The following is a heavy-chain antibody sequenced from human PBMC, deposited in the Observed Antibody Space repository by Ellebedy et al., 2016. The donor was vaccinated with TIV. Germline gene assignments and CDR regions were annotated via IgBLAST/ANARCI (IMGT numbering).Heavy chain of an antibody. CDR2: IYSGGNT. J-gene: IGHJ4*02. Sequence: GESLKISCAASGFTVSNNYMSWFRQAPGKGLDWVSLIYSGGNTHYADSVKGGFTISRDNSKNTLYLQMNSVRVEDTAVYYCARGPLLGNYVPSDFDYWGQGTLVTVSS. CDR1: GFTVSNNY. CDR3: ARGPLLGNYVPSDFDY. V-gene: IGHV3-66*01. D-gene: IGHD4-11*01.